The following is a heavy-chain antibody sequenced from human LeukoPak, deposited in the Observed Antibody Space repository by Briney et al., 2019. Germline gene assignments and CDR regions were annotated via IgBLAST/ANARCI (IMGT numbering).Heavy chain of an antibody. CDR2: IYYSGST. D-gene: IGHD4-17*01. V-gene: IGHV4-31*03. Sequence: PSETLSLTCTVSGGSISSGGYYWSWIRQHPGKGLEWTGYIYYSGSTYYNPSLKSRVTISVDTSKNQFSLKLSSVTAADTAVYYCARGPDGDYGEYWGQGTLVTVSS. CDR1: GGSISSGGYY. CDR3: ARGPDGDYGEY. J-gene: IGHJ4*02.